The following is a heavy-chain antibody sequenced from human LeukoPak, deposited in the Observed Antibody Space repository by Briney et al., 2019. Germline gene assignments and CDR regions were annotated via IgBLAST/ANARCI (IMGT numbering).Heavy chain of an antibody. V-gene: IGHV4-34*01. CDR2: INHSGST. Sequence: TSETLSLTCAVYGGSFSGYYWSWIRQPPGKGLEWIGEINHSGSTNYNPSLKSRVTISVDTSKNQFSLKLSSVTAADTAVYYCARAVLEWSHYYYYYYMDVWGKGTTVTVSS. D-gene: IGHD3-3*01. CDR1: GGSFSGYY. J-gene: IGHJ6*03. CDR3: ARAVLEWSHYYYYYYMDV.